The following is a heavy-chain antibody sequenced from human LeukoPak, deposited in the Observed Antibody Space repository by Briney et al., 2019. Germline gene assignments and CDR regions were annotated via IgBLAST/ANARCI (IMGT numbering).Heavy chain of an antibody. Sequence: PGGSLRLSCAASGFTFSSYAMSWVRQAPGKGLEWVSTISDSGGSTYYADSVKGRFTISRDNSKNTLYLQMNSLRAEDTAVYYCAKGDSSGYYSYFDYWGQGTLVTVSS. V-gene: IGHV3-23*01. CDR3: AKGDSSGYYSYFDY. CDR2: ISDSGGST. D-gene: IGHD3-22*01. J-gene: IGHJ4*02. CDR1: GFTFSSYA.